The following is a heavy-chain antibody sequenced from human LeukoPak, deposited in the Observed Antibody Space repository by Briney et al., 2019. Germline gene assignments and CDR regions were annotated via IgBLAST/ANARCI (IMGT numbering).Heavy chain of an antibody. D-gene: IGHD5-12*01. J-gene: IGHJ4*02. V-gene: IGHV3-48*04. CDR1: GFAFSIYH. Sequence: GGSLRLSCAASGFAFSIYHMNWVRQAPGKGLEGVSYISAGNRAIYYADSVKGRFTISRDDAKNSVYLQMNSLRAEDTAVYYCARDSSRGYAADYWGQGTLVTVSS. CDR2: ISAGNRAI. CDR3: ARDSSRGYAADY.